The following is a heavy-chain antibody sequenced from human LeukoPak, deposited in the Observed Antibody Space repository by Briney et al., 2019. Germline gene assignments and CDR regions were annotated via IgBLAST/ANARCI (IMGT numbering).Heavy chain of an antibody. V-gene: IGHV3-23*01. CDR3: AKGGEGSYYSLFDY. CDR1: GFTFSSYA. D-gene: IGHD1-26*01. CDR2: ISGSGGST. J-gene: IGHJ4*02. Sequence: PGGFLRLSCAASGFTFSSYAMSWVRQAPGKGLEWVSAISGSGGSTYYADSVKGRFTISRDNSKNTLYLQMNSLRAEDTAVYYCAKGGEGSYYSLFDYWGQGTLVTVSS.